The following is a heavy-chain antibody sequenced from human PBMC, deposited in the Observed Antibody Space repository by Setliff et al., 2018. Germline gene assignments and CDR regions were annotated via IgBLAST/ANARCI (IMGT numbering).Heavy chain of an antibody. J-gene: IGHJ3*02. CDR1: GGTFSSQG. Sequence: SVKVSCKASGGTFSSQGISWVRQAPGQGLEWMGGIMPIFGTTNYAQNLQGRVTMTTDTSTSTAYMELRSLRSDDTAVYYCARDRRNIVVAVVNAAFDIWGQGTMVTVSS. D-gene: IGHD2-15*01. CDR2: IMPIFGTT. V-gene: IGHV1-69*05. CDR3: ARDRRNIVVAVVNAAFDI.